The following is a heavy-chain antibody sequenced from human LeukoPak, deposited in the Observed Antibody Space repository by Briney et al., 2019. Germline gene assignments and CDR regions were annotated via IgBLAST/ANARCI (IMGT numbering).Heavy chain of an antibody. CDR2: IYNHGRT. D-gene: IGHD1-26*01. CDR3: ARGLAGAHSGAIYSDL. CDR1: GASLTY. Sequence: SETLSLTCTVSGASLTYWTWIRQPPGKGLEWIGVIYNHGRTEYNPSLKSRVTISFYTYANEVSLKLRSVTAADTAVYYCARGLAGAHSGAIYSDLWGRGTVVTVST. V-gene: IGHV4-59*01. J-gene: IGHJ2*01.